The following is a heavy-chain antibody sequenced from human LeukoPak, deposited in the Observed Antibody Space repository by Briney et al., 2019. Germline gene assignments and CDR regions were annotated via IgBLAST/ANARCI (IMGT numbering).Heavy chain of an antibody. J-gene: IGHJ5*02. CDR3: ARIFPGIATWFGELSPWFDP. CDR2: IYYSGYT. D-gene: IGHD3-10*01. V-gene: IGHV4-59*01. CDR1: GGSISSYY. Sequence: SETLSLTCTVSGGSISSYYWSWIRQPPGKGLEWIGYIYYSGYTNYNPSLKSRVTISVDTSKNQFSLKLSSVTAADTAVYYCARIFPGIATWFGELSPWFDPWGQGTLVTVSS.